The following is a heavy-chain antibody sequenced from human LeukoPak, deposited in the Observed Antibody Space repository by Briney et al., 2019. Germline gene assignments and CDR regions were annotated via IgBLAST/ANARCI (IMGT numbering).Heavy chain of an antibody. CDR1: GGSISSSSYY. CDR3: ARDPVSSEFEY. Sequence: SETLSLTCTVSGGSISSSSYYWGWIRQPPGKGLEWIGSIDYSGSTYYNPSLKSRVTISVDTSKNQFSLKLSSVTAADTAVYYCARDPVSSEFEYWGQGTLVTVSS. V-gene: IGHV4-39*07. CDR2: IDYSGST. J-gene: IGHJ4*02.